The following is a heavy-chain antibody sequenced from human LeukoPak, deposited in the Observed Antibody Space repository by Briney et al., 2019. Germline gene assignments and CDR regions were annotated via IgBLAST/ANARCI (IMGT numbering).Heavy chain of an antibody. Sequence: GGSLRLSCAASGFTFSSYAMSWVRQAPGKGLEWVSTITGGGDTTYYADSVKGRFTISRDNSKNTLYLQMNSLRAEDTAVYFCAKPAMAVAGNYFDYWGQGTLVTVSS. CDR3: AKPAMAVAGNYFDY. V-gene: IGHV3-23*01. D-gene: IGHD6-19*01. CDR2: ITGGGDTT. J-gene: IGHJ4*02. CDR1: GFTFSSYA.